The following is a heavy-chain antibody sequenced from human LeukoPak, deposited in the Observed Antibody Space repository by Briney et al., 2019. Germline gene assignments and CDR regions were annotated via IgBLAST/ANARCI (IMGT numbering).Heavy chain of an antibody. CDR3: ALSTTTVTTRTIDY. CDR2: ISRSGNT. Sequence: SETLSLTCAVYGGSFSGYFWTWIRQPPGKGLEWIGEISRSGNTNYNPSLKSRVTISLDTSKNQFSLKLSSVTAADTAIYYCALSTTTVTTRTIDYWGQGTLVTVSS. CDR1: GGSFSGYF. J-gene: IGHJ4*02. V-gene: IGHV4-34*01. D-gene: IGHD4-17*01.